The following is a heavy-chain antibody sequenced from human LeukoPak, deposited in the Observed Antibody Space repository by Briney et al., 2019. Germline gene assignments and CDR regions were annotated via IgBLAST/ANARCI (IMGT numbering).Heavy chain of an antibody. Sequence: GGSLRLSCAASGFSFRTYNVNWFRQAPGKGLEGVSCISSSSTYIFYADSVRGRFAISRDNAKNSLYLQMNSLRAEDTAVYYCARVSTAASLAIDSWGQGTLVTVST. CDR2: ISSSSTYI. D-gene: IGHD6-13*01. CDR1: GFSFRTYN. V-gene: IGHV3-21*01. J-gene: IGHJ4*02. CDR3: ARVSTAASLAIDS.